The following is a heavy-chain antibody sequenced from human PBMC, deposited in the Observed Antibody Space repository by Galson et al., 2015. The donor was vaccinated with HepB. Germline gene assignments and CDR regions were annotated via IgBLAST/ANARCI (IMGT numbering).Heavy chain of an antibody. CDR1: GGSISSSNW. Sequence: SETLSLTCTVSGGSISSSNWWSWVRQPPGKGLEWIGEIYHDGATNYNPSLKSRVTISVDKSKNQFSLKVSSVTAADTGVYYCARNQHLVGPTGGHWFDPWGQGTLVTVSS. J-gene: IGHJ5*02. D-gene: IGHD1-26*01. CDR3: ARNQHLVGPTGGHWFDP. V-gene: IGHV4-4*02. CDR2: IYHDGAT.